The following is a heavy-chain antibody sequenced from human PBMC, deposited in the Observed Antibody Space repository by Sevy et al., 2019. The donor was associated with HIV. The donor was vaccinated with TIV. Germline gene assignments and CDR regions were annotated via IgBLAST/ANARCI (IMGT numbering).Heavy chain of an antibody. D-gene: IGHD3-3*01. Sequence: QLGGSLRLSCAASGFTFSSYGMHWVRQAPGKGLEWVAFIRYDGSNKYYADSVKGRFTISRDNSKNTLYLQMNSLRAEDTAVYYCANMPTIFGVAHRDYWGQGTLVTVSS. J-gene: IGHJ4*02. CDR3: ANMPTIFGVAHRDY. CDR2: IRYDGSNK. V-gene: IGHV3-30*02. CDR1: GFTFSSYG.